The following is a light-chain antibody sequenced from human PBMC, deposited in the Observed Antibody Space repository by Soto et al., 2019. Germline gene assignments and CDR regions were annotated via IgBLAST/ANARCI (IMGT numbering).Light chain of an antibody. J-gene: IGKJ1*01. V-gene: IGKV3D-7*01. CDR1: QSVSSSY. CDR2: GAS. Sequence: EIVMTQSPATLSLSPGERATLSCRASQSVSSSYLSWYQQKPGQAPRLLIYGASTRATGIPARFSGSGSGTDFTLTISSLQPEDFAVYYCQQDYHLGTFGQGTKVEIK. CDR3: QQDYHLGT.